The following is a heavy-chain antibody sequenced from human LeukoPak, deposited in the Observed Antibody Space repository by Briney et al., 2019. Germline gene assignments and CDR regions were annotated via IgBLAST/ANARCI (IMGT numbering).Heavy chain of an antibody. D-gene: IGHD3-10*01. V-gene: IGHV3-66*02. CDR3: ARDGPMVRGVMPYGMDV. J-gene: IGHJ6*02. CDR2: IYSGGST. CDR1: GFTVSSNY. Sequence: PGGSLRLSCAASGFTVSSNYMSRVRQAPGKGLEWVSVIYSGGSTYYADSVKGRFTISRDNSKNTLYLQMNSLRAEDTAVYYCARDGPMVRGVMPYGMDVWGQGTTVTVSS.